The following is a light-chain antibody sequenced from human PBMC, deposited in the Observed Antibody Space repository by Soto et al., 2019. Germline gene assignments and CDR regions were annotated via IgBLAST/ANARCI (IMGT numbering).Light chain of an antibody. J-gene: IGLJ1*01. V-gene: IGLV2-23*01. CDR3: CSYAGSSGYV. Sequence: QSALTQSASVSGSPGQSITISCTGTSSDVGSYNLVSWYQQHPGKAPKLMIYEGSKRPSGVSNRFSGSKSGNTASLTISGLQAEDEADYYCCSYAGSSGYVFGTGTKLTVL. CDR1: SSDVGSYNL. CDR2: EGS.